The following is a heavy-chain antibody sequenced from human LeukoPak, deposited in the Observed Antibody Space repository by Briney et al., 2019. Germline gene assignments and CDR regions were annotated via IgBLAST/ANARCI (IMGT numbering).Heavy chain of an antibody. CDR1: GGSFSGYY. J-gene: IGHJ3*02. D-gene: IGHD3-22*01. CDR2: INHSGST. Sequence: ESSETLSLTCAVYGGSFSGYYWSWIRQPPGKGLEWIGEINHSGSTNYNPSLKSRVTISVDTSKNQFSLKLSSVTAADTAVYYCARLEYYYDSSGYYVSGAFDIWGQGTMVTVSS. CDR3: ARLEYYYDSSGYYVSGAFDI. V-gene: IGHV4-34*01.